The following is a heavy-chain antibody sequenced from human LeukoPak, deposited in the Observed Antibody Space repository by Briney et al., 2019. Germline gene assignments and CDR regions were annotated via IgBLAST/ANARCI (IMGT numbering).Heavy chain of an antibody. V-gene: IGHV4-4*07. CDR3: ARGGYTISSYIFDY. Sequence: PSETLSLTCSVAGGSISSYWWSWIRQPAGKGLEFIGRIYTTGRTNYNPSLKSRVSMSVDTSKNKFSQELRSVTAADTAVYFCARGGYTISSYIFDYWGQGALVTVSS. CDR2: IYTTGRT. D-gene: IGHD3-16*02. J-gene: IGHJ4*02. CDR1: GGSISSYW.